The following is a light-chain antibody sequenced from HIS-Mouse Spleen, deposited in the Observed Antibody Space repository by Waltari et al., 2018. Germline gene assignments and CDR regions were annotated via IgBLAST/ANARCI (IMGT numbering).Light chain of an antibody. CDR1: SSNIGSNY. CDR2: RNN. J-gene: IGLJ2*01. Sequence: QSVLTQPPSASGTPGQRVTISCSGSSSNIGSNYVYWYQQLPGTAPKLHIYRNNQRPVGVPDRFSGAKSGTSASLAISGLRSEDEADYYCAAWDDSLSGPVFGGGTKLTVL. V-gene: IGLV1-47*01. CDR3: AAWDDSLSGPV.